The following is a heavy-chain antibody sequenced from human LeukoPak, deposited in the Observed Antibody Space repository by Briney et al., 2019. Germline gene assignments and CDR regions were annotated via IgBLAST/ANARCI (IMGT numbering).Heavy chain of an antibody. Sequence: SETLSLTCTVSGGSISSSSYYWGWIRQPPGKGLEWIGSIYYSGSTYYNPSLKSRVTISVDTSKNQFSLKLSSVTAADTAVYYCARHGAAAGLFDYWGQGTLVTVSS. CDR1: GGSISSSSYY. J-gene: IGHJ4*02. CDR3: ARHGAAAGLFDY. CDR2: IYYSGST. D-gene: IGHD6-25*01. V-gene: IGHV4-39*01.